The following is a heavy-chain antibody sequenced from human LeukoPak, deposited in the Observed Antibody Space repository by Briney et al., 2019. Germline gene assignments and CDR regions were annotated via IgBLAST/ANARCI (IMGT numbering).Heavy chain of an antibody. CDR2: ISRSGRTI. V-gene: IGHV3-48*03. CDR3: ARLAGAPRHYDY. D-gene: IGHD3-10*01. Sequence: GGSLRLSCAASGFTFSSYDMNWVRQAPGKGLEWVSYISRSGRTIYYADSVKGRFTISRDNAKNSLYLQMNSLRAEDTAIYYCARLAGAPRHYDYWGQGTQVTVSS. J-gene: IGHJ4*02. CDR1: GFTFSSYD.